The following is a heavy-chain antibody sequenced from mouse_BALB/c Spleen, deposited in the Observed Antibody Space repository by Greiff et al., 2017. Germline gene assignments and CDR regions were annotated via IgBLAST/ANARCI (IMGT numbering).Heavy chain of an antibody. V-gene: IGHV1-84*02. D-gene: IGHD1-2*01. CDR3: AGGGHYYGLPYY. J-gene: IGHJ2*01. CDR2: IYPGSGNT. Sequence: QVQLKESGPELVKPGASVKISCKASGYTFTDYYINWVKQKPGQGLEWIGWIYPGSGNTKYNEKFKGKATLTVDTSSSTAFMQHSSLTSEDTAVYFCAGGGHYYGLPYYWGQGTTLTVSS. CDR1: GYTFTDYY.